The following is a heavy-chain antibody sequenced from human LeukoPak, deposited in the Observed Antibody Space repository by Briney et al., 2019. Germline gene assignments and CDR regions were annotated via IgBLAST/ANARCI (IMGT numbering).Heavy chain of an antibody. CDR2: IGTAGEI. Sequence: GGSLRLSCAASGFTLSSYDIHWFRQATGKGLEWVSGIGTAGEIYYPGSVMGRFTISREHAQNSLYLQMNSLGAGDTAWYYCARAAYSSTCYSRPFDLWGRGPLVTVSS. J-gene: IGHJ2*01. CDR3: ARAAYSSTCYSRPFDL. CDR1: GFTLSSYD. D-gene: IGHD6-13*01. V-gene: IGHV3-13*01.